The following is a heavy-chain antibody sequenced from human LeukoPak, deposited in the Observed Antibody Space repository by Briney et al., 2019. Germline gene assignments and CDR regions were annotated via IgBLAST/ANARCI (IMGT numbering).Heavy chain of an antibody. J-gene: IGHJ4*02. D-gene: IGHD3-22*01. Sequence: GGSLRLSCAASGFSVSSNYMRWVRQAPGQGLEWVAVIYSGGSTYYADSVKGRFTISRDNSKNTLYLQMNSLRAEDTAVYYCARDLADSSGYDYWGQGTLVTVSS. CDR3: ARDLADSSGYDY. CDR2: IYSGGST. V-gene: IGHV3-66*02. CDR1: GFSVSSNY.